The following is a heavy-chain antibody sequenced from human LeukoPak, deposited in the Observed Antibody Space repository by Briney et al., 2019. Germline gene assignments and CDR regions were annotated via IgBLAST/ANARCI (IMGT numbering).Heavy chain of an antibody. V-gene: IGHV1-69*13. J-gene: IGHJ6*02. CDR1: GGTFRSYS. Sequence: SVKVSCKASGGTFRSYSFSWVRQAPGQGLEWMGGIIPIFGTPSYSQKFQGRVTITADESTTTVYMELSGLRSDDTAVYYCARDPGWFGELLSQYYYRGLDVWGQGTTVTVSS. CDR2: IIPIFGTP. CDR3: ARDPGWFGELLSQYYYRGLDV. D-gene: IGHD3-10*01.